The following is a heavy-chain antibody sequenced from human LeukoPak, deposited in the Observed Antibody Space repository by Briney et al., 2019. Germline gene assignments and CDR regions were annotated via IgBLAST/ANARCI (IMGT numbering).Heavy chain of an antibody. CDR1: GFTFSNYA. V-gene: IGHV3-23*01. CDR3: AKRIQSAMAMGY. D-gene: IGHD5-18*01. J-gene: IGHJ4*02. Sequence: GGSLRLSCAASGFTFSNYALSWVRQAPGKGLEWVSDISGSGGSTHYADSVKGRFTISRDNSKNTMYLQMNSLRAEDTAVYYCAKRIQSAMAMGYWGQGTLVTVSS. CDR2: ISGSGGST.